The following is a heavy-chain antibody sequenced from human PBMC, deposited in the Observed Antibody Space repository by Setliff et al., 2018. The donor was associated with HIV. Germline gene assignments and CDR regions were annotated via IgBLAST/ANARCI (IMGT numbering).Heavy chain of an antibody. CDR2: INHSGST. V-gene: IGHV4-34*01. CDR3: ARGYYYDSSGYSNFDY. D-gene: IGHD3-22*01. Sequence: SETLSLTCAVYGGSFSGYYWSWIRQPPGKGLEWIGEINHSGSTNYNPSLKRRVTISVDTSKNQFSLKMSSVTAADTAVYYCARGYYYDSSGYSNFDYWGQGTLVTVSS. CDR1: GGSFSGYY. J-gene: IGHJ4*02.